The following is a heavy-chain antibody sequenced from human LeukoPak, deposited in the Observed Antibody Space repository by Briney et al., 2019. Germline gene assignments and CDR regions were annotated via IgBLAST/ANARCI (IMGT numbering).Heavy chain of an antibody. V-gene: IGHV4-59*01. Sequence: SETLSLTCTVSGGSISSYYWSWIRQPPGKGLEWIGYIYYSGSTNYNPSLKSRVTISVDTPKNQFSLKLSSVTAADTAVYYCAVSSDYGAGHFDYWGQGTLVTVSS. J-gene: IGHJ4*02. D-gene: IGHD4-17*01. CDR1: GGSISSYY. CDR3: AVSSDYGAGHFDY. CDR2: IYYSGST.